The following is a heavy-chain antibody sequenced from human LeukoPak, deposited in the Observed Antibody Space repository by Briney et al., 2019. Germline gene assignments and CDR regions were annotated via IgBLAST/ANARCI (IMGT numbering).Heavy chain of an antibody. CDR3: AREYGVLDAFDI. Sequence: SETLSLTCTVSGGSISSYYWSWIRQHPGKGLEWIGYIYYSGSTYYNPSLKSRVTISVDTSKNQFSLKLSSVTAADTAVYYCAREYGVLDAFDIWGQGTMVTVSS. CDR1: GGSISSYY. J-gene: IGHJ3*02. D-gene: IGHD4-17*01. V-gene: IGHV4-59*06. CDR2: IYYSGST.